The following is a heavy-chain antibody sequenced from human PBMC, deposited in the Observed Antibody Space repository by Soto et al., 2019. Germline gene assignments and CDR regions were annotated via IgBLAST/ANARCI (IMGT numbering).Heavy chain of an antibody. CDR3: AREAGPDRWFDP. CDR1: GASISSYF. D-gene: IGHD6-19*01. CDR2: ISTGGTT. V-gene: IGHV4-4*07. Sequence: SETLSLTCTVSGASISSYFWTWIRQPAGKGLDWIGRISTGGTTNYNPSLKSRVTMSVDTSKNHFSLNLSSVTAADTAVYYCAREAGPDRWFDPWGQGTLVTVSS. J-gene: IGHJ5*02.